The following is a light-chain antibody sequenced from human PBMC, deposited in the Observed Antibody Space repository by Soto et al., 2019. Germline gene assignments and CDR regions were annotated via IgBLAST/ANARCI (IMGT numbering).Light chain of an antibody. CDR3: QQLNSYPIT. Sequence: DIQLTQSPSFLSASVGDRATITCRASQGISSYLAWYQQKPGKAPKLLIYAASTLQSGVPSRFSGSGSGTEFTLTISSLQPEDFATYYGQQLNSYPITFGQGTLLEIK. J-gene: IGKJ5*01. V-gene: IGKV1-9*01. CDR2: AAS. CDR1: QGISSY.